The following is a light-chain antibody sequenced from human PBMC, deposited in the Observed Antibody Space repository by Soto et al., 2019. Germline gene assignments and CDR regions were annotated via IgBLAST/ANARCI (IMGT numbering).Light chain of an antibody. CDR1: QSVSGY. CDR3: QQSYSTLPT. J-gene: IGKJ1*01. V-gene: IGKV1-39*01. CDR2: GAY. Sequence: DIQMTQSPSSLSASVGDRVTITCRASQSVSGYLNWYQQKPGKAPNLLIYGAYNLQSGVPSRFSGSGYGTDFTLTISSLQHEDFATYYCQQSYSTLPTFGQGTKVEVK.